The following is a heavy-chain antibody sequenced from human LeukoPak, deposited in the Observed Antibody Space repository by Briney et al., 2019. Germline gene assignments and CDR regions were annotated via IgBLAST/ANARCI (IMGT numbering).Heavy chain of an antibody. CDR2: INRDGSST. CDR3: ARVGYYDSSGWGRYAFDI. CDR1: GFTFSSYW. V-gene: IGHV3-74*01. Sequence: GGSLRLSCAASGFTFSSYWMHWVRQTPGKGLVWVSRINRDGSSTIYADSVKGRFTISSDNAKNTLYLQMHSLRAEDTAVYYCARVGYYDSSGWGRYAFDIWGQGTMVTVSS. J-gene: IGHJ3*02. D-gene: IGHD3-22*01.